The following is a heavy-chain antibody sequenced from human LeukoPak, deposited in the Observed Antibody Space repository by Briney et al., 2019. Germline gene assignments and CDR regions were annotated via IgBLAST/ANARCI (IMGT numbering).Heavy chain of an antibody. CDR1: GGSISSYY. CDR3: AGRGYSYGFHERSDY. J-gene: IGHJ4*02. CDR2: IYTSGST. V-gene: IGHV4-4*07. Sequence: SETLSLTCTVSGGSISSYYWSWIRQPAGKGLEWIGRIYTSGSTNYNPSLKSRVTMSVDTSKNQFSLKLSSVTAADTAVYYCAGRGYSYGFHERSDYWGQGTLVTVSS. D-gene: IGHD5-18*01.